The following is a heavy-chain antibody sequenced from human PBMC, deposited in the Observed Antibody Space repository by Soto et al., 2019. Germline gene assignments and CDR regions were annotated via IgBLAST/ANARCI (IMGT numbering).Heavy chain of an antibody. CDR3: ARERVAAAGPFDY. D-gene: IGHD6-13*01. Sequence: GGSLRLSCAASGFTFSSYGMYWVRQAPGKGLEWVAVIWYDGSNKYYADSVKGRFTISRDNSKDALYLQMNSLRAEGTAVYYCARERVAAAGPFDYWGQGTLVTVSS. CDR2: IWYDGSNK. V-gene: IGHV3-33*01. J-gene: IGHJ4*02. CDR1: GFTFSSYG.